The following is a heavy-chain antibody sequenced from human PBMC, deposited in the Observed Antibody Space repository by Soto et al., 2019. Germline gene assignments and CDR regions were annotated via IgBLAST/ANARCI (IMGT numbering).Heavy chain of an antibody. D-gene: IGHD1-7*01. CDR1: GFTFSSYS. CDR2: ITASGGTT. V-gene: IGHV3-23*01. J-gene: IGHJ3*02. Sequence: PGGSLRLSCAASGFTFSSYSMSWVRQAPGKGLEWVAHITASGGTTYYADSVKGRFTISRDTSRNTLYLQMNSLRAEDTALYYCAKCMQAYWNYEAHHIWGQGTMVTVS. CDR3: AKCMQAYWNYEAHHI.